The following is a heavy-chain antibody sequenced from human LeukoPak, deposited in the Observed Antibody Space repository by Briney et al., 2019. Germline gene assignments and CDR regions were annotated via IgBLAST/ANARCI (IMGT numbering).Heavy chain of an antibody. D-gene: IGHD3-22*01. CDR2: IRYNGSNK. Sequence: GGSLRLSCAASGFTFSSYGMHWVRQAPGKGLEWVAFIRYNGSNKYYADSVKGRFTISRDNSKNTLYLQMNSLRAEDTAVYYCAKSAYYYDSSGYYRATPFDYWGQGTLVTVSS. CDR1: GFTFSSYG. V-gene: IGHV3-30*02. J-gene: IGHJ4*02. CDR3: AKSAYYYDSSGYYRATPFDY.